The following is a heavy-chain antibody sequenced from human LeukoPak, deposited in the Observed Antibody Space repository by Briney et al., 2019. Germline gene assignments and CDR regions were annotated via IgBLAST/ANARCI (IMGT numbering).Heavy chain of an antibody. CDR1: GFTFSSYE. V-gene: IGHV3-48*03. CDR3: AKWGLLWFGSYFDY. Sequence: PGGSLRLSCAASGFTFSSYEMNWVRQAPGKGLEWVSYISSSGSTIYYADSVKGRFTISRDNAKNSLYLQMNSLRAEDTAVYYCAKWGLLWFGSYFDYWGQGTLVTVSS. D-gene: IGHD3-10*01. J-gene: IGHJ4*02. CDR2: ISSSGSTI.